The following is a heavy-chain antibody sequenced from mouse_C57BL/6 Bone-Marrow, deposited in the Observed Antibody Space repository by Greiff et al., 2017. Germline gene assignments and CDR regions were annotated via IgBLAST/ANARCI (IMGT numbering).Heavy chain of an antibody. CDR2: INPGSGGT. CDR1: GYAFTNYL. CDR3: AREGGYDYGSSYWDGAMDY. Sequence: QVQLQQSGAELVRPGTSVKVSCKASGYAFTNYLIEWVKQRPGQGLEWIGVINPGSGGTNYTETFKGKETLTADKSSSTAYMQLSSLTSEDSAVYCCAREGGYDYGSSYWDGAMDYWGQGTSVTVSS. D-gene: IGHD1-1*01. V-gene: IGHV1-54*01. J-gene: IGHJ4*01.